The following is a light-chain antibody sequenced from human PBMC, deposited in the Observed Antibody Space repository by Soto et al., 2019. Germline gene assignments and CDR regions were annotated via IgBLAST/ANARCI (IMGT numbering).Light chain of an antibody. J-gene: IGKJ4*01. CDR3: QQYGSSPLT. CDR2: AAS. Sequence: EIVMTQSPATLSVSPGEGATLSCRASQSVSSNLAWYQQKPGQAPRLLIYAASSRATGIPDRFSGSGSGTDFTLTISRLEPEDFAVYYCQQYGSSPLTFGGGTKVDIK. CDR1: QSVSSN. V-gene: IGKV3-20*01.